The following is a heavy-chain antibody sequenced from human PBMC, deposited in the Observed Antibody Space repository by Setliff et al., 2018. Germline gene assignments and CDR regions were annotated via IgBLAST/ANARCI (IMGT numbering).Heavy chain of an antibody. Sequence: SETLSLTCAASGGTFSYYYWTWIRQPPGKGLEWVGEINHTGTTKYNPSLQSRVTISIDTSKDQFSLTVTSVTAADTAMYYCARMSGFQYIDVWGKGTTVTVSS. J-gene: IGHJ6*03. CDR2: INHTGTT. V-gene: IGHV4-34*01. CDR1: GGTFSYYY. D-gene: IGHD3-3*01. CDR3: ARMSGFQYIDV.